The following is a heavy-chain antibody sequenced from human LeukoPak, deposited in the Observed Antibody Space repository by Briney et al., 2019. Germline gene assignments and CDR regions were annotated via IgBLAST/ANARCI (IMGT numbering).Heavy chain of an antibody. CDR1: GGSISSSSYY. J-gene: IGHJ4*02. CDR3: AVTGSGWSGFDY. Sequence: PSETLSLTCTVSGGSISSSSYYWGWIRQPPGKGLEWIGSIYYSGSTYYNPSLKSRVTISVDTSKNQFSLKLSSVTAADTAVYYCAVTGSGWSGFDYWGQGTLVTVSS. D-gene: IGHD6-19*01. CDR2: IYYSGST. V-gene: IGHV4-39*07.